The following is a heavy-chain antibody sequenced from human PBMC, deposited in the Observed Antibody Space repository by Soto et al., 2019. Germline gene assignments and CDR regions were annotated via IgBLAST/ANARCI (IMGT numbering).Heavy chain of an antibody. CDR3: TTDRRDVYFDY. CDR2: IKSKTDGGTT. J-gene: IGHJ4*02. Sequence: EVQLVESGGGLVKPGGSLRLSCAASGFTFSNPWMSWVRQAPGKGLEWVGRIKSKTDGGTTDYAAPVKGRFTISRDDSKNTLYLQMNSLKTEDTAVYYCTTDRRDVYFDYWGQGTLVTVSS. CDR1: GFTFSNPW. V-gene: IGHV3-15*01.